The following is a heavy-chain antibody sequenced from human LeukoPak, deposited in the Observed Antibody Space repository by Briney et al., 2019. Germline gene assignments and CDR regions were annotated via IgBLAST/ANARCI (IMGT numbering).Heavy chain of an antibody. CDR1: GFTFDDYA. V-gene: IGHV3-9*01. CDR2: ISWNSGSI. CDR3: AKDIDGSGWYDAFDI. D-gene: IGHD6-19*01. J-gene: IGHJ3*02. Sequence: GGSLRLSCAASGFTFDDYAMHWVRQAPGKGLEWVSGISWNSGSIGYADSVEGRFTISRDNAKNSLYLQMNSLRAEDTALYYCAKDIDGSGWYDAFDIWGQGTMVTVSS.